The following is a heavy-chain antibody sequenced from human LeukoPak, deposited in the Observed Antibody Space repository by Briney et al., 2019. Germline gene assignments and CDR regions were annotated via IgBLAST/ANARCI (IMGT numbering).Heavy chain of an antibody. Sequence: SETLSLTCTVSGYSISSGYYWGWIRQPPGKGLEWIGSIYHSGSTYYNPSLKSRVTISVDTSKNQFSLKLSSVTAADTAVYYCARDTTAVTGVDYWGQGTLVTVSS. V-gene: IGHV4-38-2*02. CDR3: ARDTTAVTGVDY. CDR2: IYHSGST. D-gene: IGHD2-21*02. CDR1: GYSISSGYY. J-gene: IGHJ4*02.